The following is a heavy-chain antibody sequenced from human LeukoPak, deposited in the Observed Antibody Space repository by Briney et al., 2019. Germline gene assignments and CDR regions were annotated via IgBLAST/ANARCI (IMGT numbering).Heavy chain of an antibody. J-gene: IGHJ4*02. V-gene: IGHV3-33*08. CDR2: IWYDGSNK. CDR1: GFTFSDYW. D-gene: IGHD1-14*01. Sequence: PGGSLRLSCAASGFTFSDYWLSWVRQAPGKGLEWVAVIWYDGSNKYYADSVKGRFTISRDNSKNTLYLQMNSLRAEDTAVYYCARDRNSGLDYWGQGTLVTVSS. CDR3: ARDRNSGLDY.